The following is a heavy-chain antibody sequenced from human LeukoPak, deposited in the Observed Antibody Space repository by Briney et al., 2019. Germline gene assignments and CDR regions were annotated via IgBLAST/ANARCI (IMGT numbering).Heavy chain of an antibody. J-gene: IGHJ4*02. CDR1: GFTFSSYS. CDR2: IGSSSSYI. Sequence: PGGSLRLSCAASGFTFSSYSMNWVRQAPGKGLEWVSSIGSSSSYIYYADSVKGRFTISRDNAKNSLYLQMNSLRAEDTAVYYCARDLKASSDYWGQGTLVTVSS. CDR3: ARDLKASSDY. V-gene: IGHV3-21*01.